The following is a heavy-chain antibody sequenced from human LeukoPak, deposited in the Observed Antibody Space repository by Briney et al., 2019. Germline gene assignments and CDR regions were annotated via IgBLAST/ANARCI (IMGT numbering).Heavy chain of an antibody. V-gene: IGHV1-2*02. J-gene: IGHJ4*02. CDR1: VYTFTGYY. CDR2: INPNSGGT. Sequence: ASVKVSCKASVYTFTGYYMHWVRQAPGQGLEWMGWINPNSGGTNYAQKFQGRVTMTRDTSISTAYMELSRLRSDDTAVYYCARGDDLLVPLRSWGQGTLVTVSS. CDR3: ARGDDLLVPLRS. D-gene: IGHD3-9*01.